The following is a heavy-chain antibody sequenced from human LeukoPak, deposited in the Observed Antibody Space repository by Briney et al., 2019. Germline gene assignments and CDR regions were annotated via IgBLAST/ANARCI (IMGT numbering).Heavy chain of an antibody. CDR3: ARHEDGTTLDY. V-gene: IGHV4-59*08. CDR2: IYSSGST. CDR1: TGSIGSGY. D-gene: IGHD1-7*01. Sequence: KPSETLSLTCSVSTGSIGSGYWSWIRQPPGKGLEWIGSIYSSGSTNHNASLKSRVTMSVERSKNQISLRLTSVTAADTAVYYCARHEDGTTLDYWGQGTLVTVSS. J-gene: IGHJ4*02.